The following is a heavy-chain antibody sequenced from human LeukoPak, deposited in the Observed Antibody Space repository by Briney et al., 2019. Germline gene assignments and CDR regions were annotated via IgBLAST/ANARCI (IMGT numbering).Heavy chain of an antibody. CDR3: AKDRWGAVASFDY. CDR2: IRYDGSNK. V-gene: IGHV3-30*02. CDR1: GFTFSTYG. Sequence: GGSLRLSCGASGFTFSTYGMHWVRQAPGKGLEWVAFIRYDGSNKYYADSVKGRFTISRDSSKNTLYLQMNSLRAEDTAVYYCAKDRWGAVASFDYWGQGTLVTVSS. D-gene: IGHD6-19*01. J-gene: IGHJ4*02.